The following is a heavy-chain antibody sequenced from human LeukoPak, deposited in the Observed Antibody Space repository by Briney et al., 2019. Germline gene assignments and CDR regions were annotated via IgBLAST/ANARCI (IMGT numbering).Heavy chain of an antibody. CDR1: GGSISSSNW. D-gene: IGHD3-10*01. CDR3: ARQGRGAALDY. Sequence: PSETLSLTCAVSGGSISSSNWWSWVRQPPGKGLEWIGEIYHSGSTNYNPSLKSRVTISVGKSKNQFSLKLSSVTAADTAVYYCARQGRGAALDYWGQGTLVTVSP. J-gene: IGHJ4*02. V-gene: IGHV4-4*02. CDR2: IYHSGST.